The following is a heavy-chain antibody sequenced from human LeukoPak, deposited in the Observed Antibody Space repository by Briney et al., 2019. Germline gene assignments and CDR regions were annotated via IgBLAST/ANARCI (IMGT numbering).Heavy chain of an antibody. D-gene: IGHD4-23*01. V-gene: IGHV3-30-3*01. Sequence: EGSLRLSCAASGFSFSSYAMHWVRQAPGKGLEWVAVISYDGSNKYYADSVKGRFTISRDNSKHTLFLQMNSLRAEDTAVFYCARDLGRYGGKTEFDYWGQGTLVTVSS. CDR2: ISYDGSNK. CDR3: ARDLGRYGGKTEFDY. J-gene: IGHJ4*02. CDR1: GFSFSSYA.